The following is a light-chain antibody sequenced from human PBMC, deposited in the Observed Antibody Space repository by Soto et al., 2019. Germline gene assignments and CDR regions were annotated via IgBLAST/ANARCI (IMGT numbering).Light chain of an antibody. Sequence: QSALTQPASASGSPGQSITISCAGTRSDVGEYNLVSWYQQYPGKAPKLMIYEVNKRPSGVSNRFSGSKSGNTASLTISGLQAEDEADYYCCSYAGSDTLAFGGGTKLTV. CDR1: RSDVGEYNL. V-gene: IGLV2-23*02. CDR3: CSYAGSDTLA. CDR2: EVN. J-gene: IGLJ3*02.